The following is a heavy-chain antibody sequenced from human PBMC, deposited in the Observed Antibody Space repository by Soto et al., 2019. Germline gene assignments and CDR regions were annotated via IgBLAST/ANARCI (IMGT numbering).Heavy chain of an antibody. CDR1: GYTFTSYG. V-gene: IGHV1-18*01. CDR2: ISAYNGNT. Sequence: ASVKVSCKASGYTFTSYGISWVRQAPGQGLEWMGWISAYNGNTNYAQKLQGRVTMTTDTSTSTAYMELRSLRSDDTAVYYCARDRTVTTGEDGMDVWGQGTTGTVSS. CDR3: ARDRTVTTGEDGMDV. D-gene: IGHD4-17*01. J-gene: IGHJ6*02.